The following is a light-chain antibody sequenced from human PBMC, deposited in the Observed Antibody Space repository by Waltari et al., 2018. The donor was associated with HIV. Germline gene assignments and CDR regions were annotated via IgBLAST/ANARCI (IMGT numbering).Light chain of an antibody. Sequence: QSVLTQPPSVSAAPGQKVAISCSVSSSNIGTDYVSWYQHVPGSAPKLLIYDKDKRPAGTPARFSGSKSGTSATLDITGLQTGDGADYYCGTWDRSLGGGVFGGGTKLTVL. CDR2: DKD. CDR1: SSNIGTDY. V-gene: IGLV1-51*01. J-gene: IGLJ3*02. CDR3: GTWDRSLGGGV.